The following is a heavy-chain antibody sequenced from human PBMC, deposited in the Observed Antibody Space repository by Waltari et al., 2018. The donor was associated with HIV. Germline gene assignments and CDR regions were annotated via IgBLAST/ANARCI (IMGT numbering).Heavy chain of an antibody. D-gene: IGHD1-26*01. CDR2: MFYTGSS. V-gene: IGHV4-39*07. CDR1: GASMRSSSYF. Sequence: QVKLQESGPGLVKPSETLSLTGVVSGASMRSSSYFWGGFGQAPGKGLEWIGSMFYTGSSYYNPSLKSRVNISIDTLNNQFSLKMTSVTAADTAVYYCARDWDVTTACMDVWGQGTTVTVSS. CDR3: ARDWDVTTACMDV. J-gene: IGHJ6*02.